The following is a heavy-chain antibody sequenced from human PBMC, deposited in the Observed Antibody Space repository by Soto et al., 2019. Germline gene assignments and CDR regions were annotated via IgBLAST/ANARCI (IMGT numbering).Heavy chain of an antibody. D-gene: IGHD2-2*01. CDR3: ARDYCSGTTCYEFGY. Sequence: GESLKISCKGSGYRVTNYCIGWVRQMPGKGLEWMGIIYPGDSDTRYSPSFQGQVTISADKSINTAYLQWSSLKASDTAMYYCARDYCSGTTCYEFGYWGQGTQVTVSS. J-gene: IGHJ4*02. CDR2: IYPGDSDT. V-gene: IGHV5-51*01. CDR1: GYRVTNYC.